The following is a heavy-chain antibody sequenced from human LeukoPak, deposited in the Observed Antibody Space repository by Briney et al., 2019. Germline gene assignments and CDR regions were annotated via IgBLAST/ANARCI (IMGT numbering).Heavy chain of an antibody. V-gene: IGHV4-4*07. Sequence: SETLSLTCAVYGGSFSGYYWSWIRQPAGKGLEWIGRIYTSGSTNYNPSLKSRVTISVDNSKNQFSLKLSSVTAADTAVYYCARDPYCSGGSCYRRGLPYWGQGTLVTVSS. J-gene: IGHJ4*02. CDR3: ARDPYCSGGSCYRRGLPY. CDR1: GGSFSGYY. CDR2: IYTSGST. D-gene: IGHD2-15*01.